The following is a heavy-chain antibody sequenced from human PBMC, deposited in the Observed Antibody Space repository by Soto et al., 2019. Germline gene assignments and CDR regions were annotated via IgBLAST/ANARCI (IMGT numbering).Heavy chain of an antibody. CDR1: GGSISSYY. CDR2: VHHSWGS. J-gene: IGHJ6*02. Sequence: QVQLQESGPGLVKPSETLSLSCTVSGGSISSYYWSWFRQSPGKRMEWIGYVHHSWGSSYNPYLQSRAAISIDSSNSPFSLKVTSVTATDPAVYYCARQGFGPLHGLVDVWGQGTTVTVSS. CDR3: ARQGFGPLHGLVDV. D-gene: IGHD3-10*01. V-gene: IGHV4-59*08.